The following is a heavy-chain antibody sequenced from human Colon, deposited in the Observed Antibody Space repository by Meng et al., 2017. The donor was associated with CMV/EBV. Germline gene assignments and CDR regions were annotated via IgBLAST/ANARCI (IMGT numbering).Heavy chain of an antibody. CDR2: IRFDAKEQ. CDR3: AKSDWFDP. J-gene: IGHJ5*02. CDR1: GFNFNSFG. V-gene: IGHV3-30*02. Sequence: GESLKISCAASGFNFNSFGMHWVRQAPGKGLEWVVFIRFDAKEQYYSDSVKGRFTISRDNAMSTLYLHMDGLRPDDTAVYYCAKSDWFDPWGQGTLVTVSS.